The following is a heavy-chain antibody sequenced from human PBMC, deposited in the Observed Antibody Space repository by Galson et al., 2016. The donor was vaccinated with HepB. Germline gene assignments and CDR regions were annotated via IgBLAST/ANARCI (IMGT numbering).Heavy chain of an antibody. CDR3: ARDGTSTSCFDY. Sequence: SETLSLTCAVSGCSIRSEYYWGWIRQSPGKGLEWIGNIYHSGTTYYNPSLRSRVSMSVDTSQNQFSLRLNSVTAADTAVYFCARDGTSTSCFDYWGQGILVTVSP. D-gene: IGHD2-2*01. CDR2: IYHSGTT. J-gene: IGHJ4*02. V-gene: IGHV4-38-2*02. CDR1: GCSIRSEYY.